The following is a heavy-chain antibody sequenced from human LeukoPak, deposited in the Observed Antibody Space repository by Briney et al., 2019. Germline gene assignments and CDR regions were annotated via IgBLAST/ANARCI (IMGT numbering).Heavy chain of an antibody. J-gene: IGHJ4*02. CDR2: INHSGST. CDR1: GGSFSGYY. D-gene: IGHD3-10*01. Sequence: SETLSLTCAVYGGSFSGYYWSWIRQPPGKGLEWIGEINHSGSTNYNPSLKSRVTISVDTSKNQFSLKLSSVTAADTAVYYCARGHTDYYGSGSPGWSQGTLVTVSS. V-gene: IGHV4-34*01. CDR3: ARGHTDYYGSGSPG.